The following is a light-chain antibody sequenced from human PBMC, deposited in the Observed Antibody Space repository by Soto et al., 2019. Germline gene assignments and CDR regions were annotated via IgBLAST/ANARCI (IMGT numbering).Light chain of an antibody. V-gene: IGLV2-14*01. CDR2: DVT. CDR1: SSDVGGYNF. J-gene: IGLJ1*01. CDR3: TSYISSSTPFYV. Sequence: QSALTQPASVSGSPGRWITISCTGTSSDVGGYNFVSWYQQHPGKAPKLMIYDVTNRPSGVSDRFSGSKSGNTASLTISGLQAEDEAHYYCTSYISSSTPFYVFGTGTKVTVL.